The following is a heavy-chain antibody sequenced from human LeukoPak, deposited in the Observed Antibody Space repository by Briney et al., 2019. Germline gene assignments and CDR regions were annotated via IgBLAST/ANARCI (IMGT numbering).Heavy chain of an antibody. V-gene: IGHV1-18*01. D-gene: IGHD6-13*01. CDR2: ISAYNGNT. CDR3: ARDLRRGSSSWYVSGGDY. J-gene: IGHJ4*02. Sequence: ASVKVSCKASGYTFTSYGISWVRQAPGQGLEGMGWISAYNGNTNYAQKLQGRVTMTTDTSTSTAYMELRSLRSDDPAVYYCARDLRRGSSSWYVSGGDYWGQGTLVTVSS. CDR1: GYTFTSYG.